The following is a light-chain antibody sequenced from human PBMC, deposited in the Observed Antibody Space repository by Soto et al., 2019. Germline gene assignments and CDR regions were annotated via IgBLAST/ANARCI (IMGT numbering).Light chain of an antibody. CDR3: SSYRGGSTYV. V-gene: IGLV2-14*01. CDR2: EVR. J-gene: IGLJ1*01. Sequence: QSALTQPASVSGSPGQSITISCTGTSSDVGGYEYVSWYQQHPGKAPKLMIYEVRDRPSGVSSRFSGPKSGNTASLTISGLQAEDEADYYCSSYRGGSTYVFGTGTKLTVL. CDR1: SSDVGGYEY.